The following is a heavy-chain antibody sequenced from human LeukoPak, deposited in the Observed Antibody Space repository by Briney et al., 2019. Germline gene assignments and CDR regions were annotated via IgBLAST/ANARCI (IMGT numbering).Heavy chain of an antibody. V-gene: IGHV3-30*04. J-gene: IGHJ6*03. Sequence: PGGSLRLSCAASGFTFSSNAMHWVRQAPGKGLEWVAVISYDGSNKYYADSVKGRFTISRDNSKNTLYLQMNSLRAEDTDVYYCAKGSTFYYDSSVYYFYIDVWGKGTTVTVSS. D-gene: IGHD3-22*01. CDR1: GFTFSSNA. CDR3: AKGSTFYYDSSVYYFYIDV. CDR2: ISYDGSNK.